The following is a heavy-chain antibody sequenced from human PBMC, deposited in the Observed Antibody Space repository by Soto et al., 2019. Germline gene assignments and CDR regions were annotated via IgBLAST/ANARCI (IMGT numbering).Heavy chain of an antibody. Sequence: ASVKVSCKASGGTFSSYAISWVRQAPGQGLEWMGWINPNSGGTNYAQKFQGRVTMTRDTSISTAYMELSRLRSDDTAVYYCKRGVYGDSGCDYWGQRT. D-gene: IGHD4-17*01. CDR3: KRGVYGDSGCDY. J-gene: IGHJ4*02. CDR2: INPNSGGT. CDR1: GGTFSSYA. V-gene: IGHV1-2*02.